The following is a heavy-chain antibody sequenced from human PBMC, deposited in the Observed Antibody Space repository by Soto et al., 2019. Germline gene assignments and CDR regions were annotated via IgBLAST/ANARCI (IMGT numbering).Heavy chain of an antibody. D-gene: IGHD5-12*01. J-gene: IGHJ5*02. CDR1: GVSISTSDYY. Sequence: QVQLQESGPGLVKPSQTLSLICSVSGVSISTSDYYWSWIRQHPEKGLEWIGYIYYSGSTYYNPSLKIRVTTSLDTSKNQCSRKLSSVTAADTAVYYCAREVATMMYNWFDPWGQGTLVTVSS. CDR3: AREVATMMYNWFDP. V-gene: IGHV4-31*03. CDR2: IYYSGST.